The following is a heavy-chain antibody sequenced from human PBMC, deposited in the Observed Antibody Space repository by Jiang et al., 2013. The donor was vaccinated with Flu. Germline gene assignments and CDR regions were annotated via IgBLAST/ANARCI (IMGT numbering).Heavy chain of an antibody. CDR2: MNPNSGNT. CDR3: ARGLGSGSYYDVDF. V-gene: IGHV1-8*01. D-gene: IGHD3-10*01. J-gene: IGHJ4*02. Sequence: VQLVESGAEVKKPGASVKVSCKASGYTFTTYDINWVRQATGQGLEWMGWMNPNSGNTGFAQKFQGRVTMTRDTSTSTAYMDLSSLTSEDTAVYYCARGLGSGSYYDVDFWGQGTLVHRPL. CDR1: GYTFTTYD.